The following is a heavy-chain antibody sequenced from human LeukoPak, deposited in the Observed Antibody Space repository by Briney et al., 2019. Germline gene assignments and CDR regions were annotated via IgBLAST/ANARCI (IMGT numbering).Heavy chain of an antibody. D-gene: IGHD3-3*01. V-gene: IGHV4-39*01. CDR2: IYYSGST. CDR1: GGSISSSSYY. Sequence: SETLSLTCTVSGGSISSSSYYWGWIRQPPGKGLEWIGSIYYSGSTYYNPSLKSRVTISVATPKTQFSLKLSSVTAADTAVYYCARRRFGMDVWGQGTTVTVSS. J-gene: IGHJ6*02. CDR3: ARRRFGMDV.